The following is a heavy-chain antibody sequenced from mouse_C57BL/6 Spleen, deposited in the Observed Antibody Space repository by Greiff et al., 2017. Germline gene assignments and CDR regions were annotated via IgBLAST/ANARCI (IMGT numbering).Heavy chain of an antibody. CDR3: ARITTVVARGDY. V-gene: IGHV1-61*01. Sequence: QVQLQQPGAELVRPGSSVKLSCKASGYTFTSYWMDWVKQRPGQGLEWIGNIYPSDSETHYNQKFKDKATLTVDKSSSTAYMQLSSLTSEDSAVYYCARITTVVARGDYWGQGTTLTVSS. J-gene: IGHJ2*01. CDR2: IYPSDSET. CDR1: GYTFTSYW. D-gene: IGHD1-1*01.